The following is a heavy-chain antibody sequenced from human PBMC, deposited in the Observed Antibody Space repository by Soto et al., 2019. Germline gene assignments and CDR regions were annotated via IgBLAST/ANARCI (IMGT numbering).Heavy chain of an antibody. V-gene: IGHV3-23*01. CDR3: AKDSGGAYYYDSSGYPDAFDI. CDR1: GCKFSSYG. J-gene: IGHJ3*02. CDR2: ISGSGGST. D-gene: IGHD3-22*01. Sequence: GGSQSLCWTVAGCKFSSYGRSWVSQAPGKGLKWVSAISGSGGSTYYADFVKGRFTISRDNSKNTLYLQMNSLRAEDTAVYYCAKDSGGAYYYDSSGYPDAFDIWGQGTMVTV.